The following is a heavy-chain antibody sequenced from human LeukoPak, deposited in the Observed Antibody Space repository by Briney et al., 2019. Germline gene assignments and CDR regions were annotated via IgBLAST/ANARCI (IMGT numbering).Heavy chain of an antibody. CDR3: AKESRYYYGSGSFSSQFDY. CDR2: ISGSGVST. J-gene: IGHJ4*02. CDR1: GFTFSGYA. Sequence: GGSLRLSCAASGFTFSGYAMSWVRQAPGKGLEWVSTISGSGVSTYYADSVKGRFTSSRDNSKNTLYLQMNNLRAEDTAVYYCAKESRYYYGSGSFSSQFDYWGQGNLATVSS. D-gene: IGHD3-10*01. V-gene: IGHV3-23*01.